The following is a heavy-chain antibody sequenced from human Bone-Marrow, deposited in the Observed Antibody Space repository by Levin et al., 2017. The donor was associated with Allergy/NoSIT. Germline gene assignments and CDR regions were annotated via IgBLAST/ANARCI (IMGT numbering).Heavy chain of an antibody. CDR3: ARERKWIAGLNRCSYYGMDV. D-gene: IGHD2-2*03. CDR2: ISPYDDNR. CDR1: GYTFTSYG. V-gene: IGHV1-18*01. Sequence: GESLKISCKASGYTFTSYGVSWVRQAPGQGLEWVGWISPYDDNRNYAQNFQGRVSMTTATSTGTVYMELRSLRSDATAVYYCARERKWIAGLNRCSYYGMDVWGQGTTVTVSS. J-gene: IGHJ6*02.